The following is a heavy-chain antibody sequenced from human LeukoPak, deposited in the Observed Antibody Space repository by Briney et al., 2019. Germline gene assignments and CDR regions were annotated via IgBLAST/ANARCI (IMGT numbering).Heavy chain of an antibody. D-gene: IGHD4-17*01. CDR1: GFTFDDYG. Sequence: PGGSLRLSCAASGFTFDDYGMSWVRQAPGKGLEWVSGINWNGGSTGYADSVKGRFTISRDNAKNSLYLQMNSLRAEDTALYYCARDSFSGLRPSYGDYVLDYWGQGTLVTVSS. CDR3: ARDSFSGLRPSYGDYVLDY. V-gene: IGHV3-20*04. J-gene: IGHJ4*02. CDR2: INWNGGST.